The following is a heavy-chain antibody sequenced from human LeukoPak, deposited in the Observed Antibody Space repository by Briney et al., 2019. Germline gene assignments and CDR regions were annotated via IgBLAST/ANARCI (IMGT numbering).Heavy chain of an antibody. V-gene: IGHV3-23*01. Sequence: SGGSLRLSCAASGFTFSSYAMSWVRQAPGKGLEWVSAISGSGGSTYYADSVKGRFTISRDNSKNTLYLQMNSLRAEDTAVYYCAKVQYYYDSSGYQPFDYWGQGTLVTVSS. J-gene: IGHJ4*02. D-gene: IGHD3-22*01. CDR3: AKVQYYYDSSGYQPFDY. CDR1: GFTFSSYA. CDR2: ISGSGGST.